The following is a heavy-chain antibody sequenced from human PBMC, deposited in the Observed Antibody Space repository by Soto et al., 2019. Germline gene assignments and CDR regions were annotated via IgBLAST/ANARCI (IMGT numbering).Heavy chain of an antibody. V-gene: IGHV2-5*02. CDR3: AHRLSVTYHH. CDR1: GISLNTRGVG. Sequence: QITLKESGPALVKPTQTLTLTCTFSGISLNTRGVGVSWIRQPPGSALEWLALIYWDDDKRYSPSLKTRLTIVKDTSKNQVVLTMANMYPMDTVTYYCAHRLSVTYHHWGQESLLTVSS. J-gene: IGHJ5*02. CDR2: IYWDDDK. D-gene: IGHD1-26*01.